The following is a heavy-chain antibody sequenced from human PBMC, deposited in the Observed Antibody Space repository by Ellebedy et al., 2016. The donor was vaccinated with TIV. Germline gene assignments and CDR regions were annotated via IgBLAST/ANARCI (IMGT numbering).Heavy chain of an antibody. CDR2: ISGSGGSK. Sequence: GESLKISCAASGFTFSSYAMSWVRQAPGKGLEWVSAISGSGGSKYYADSVKGRFTISRDNSKNTLYLQMNSLRAEDTAVYYCAKASKESIAAAYWGQGTLVTVSS. CDR1: GFTFSSYA. J-gene: IGHJ4*02. CDR3: AKASKESIAAAY. V-gene: IGHV3-23*01. D-gene: IGHD6-13*01.